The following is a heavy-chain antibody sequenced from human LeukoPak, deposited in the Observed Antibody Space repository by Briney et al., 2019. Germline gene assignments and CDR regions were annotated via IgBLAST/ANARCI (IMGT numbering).Heavy chain of an antibody. J-gene: IGHJ4*02. Sequence: GGSLRLSCAASGFTFSSYSMNWVRQAPGKGLEWVSSISSSSSYIYYADSVKGRFTISRDNAKNSLYLQMNSLRVEDTALYYCARGAGELSSTGDYWGQGTLVTVSS. CDR2: ISSSSSYI. CDR3: ARGAGELSSTGDY. D-gene: IGHD3-16*02. V-gene: IGHV3-21*01. CDR1: GFTFSSYS.